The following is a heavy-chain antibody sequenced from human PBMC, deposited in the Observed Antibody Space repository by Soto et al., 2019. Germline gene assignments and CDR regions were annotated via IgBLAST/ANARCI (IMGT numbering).Heavy chain of an antibody. CDR2: IYYSGST. CDR1: GGSISSGGYY. V-gene: IGHV4-31*03. J-gene: IGHJ5*02. Sequence: TLSLTCTVSGGSISSGGYYGSWIRQHPGKGLEWIGYIYYSGSTYYNPSLKSRVTISVDTSKNQFSLKLSSVTAADTAVYYCARAERDCSGGSCYRARVKFDPWGQGTLVTVSS. CDR3: ARAERDCSGGSCYRARVKFDP. D-gene: IGHD2-15*01.